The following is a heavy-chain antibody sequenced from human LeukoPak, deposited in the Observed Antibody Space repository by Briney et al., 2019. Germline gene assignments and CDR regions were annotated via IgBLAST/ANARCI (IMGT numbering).Heavy chain of an antibody. Sequence: GGSLRLSCAASGFTFSSYWMSWVRQAPGKGLEWVANIKQDGSEKHYVDSVKGRFTISRDNAKNSLYLQMNSLRAEDTAAYYCAREDTVTTRGFDYWGQGTLVTVSS. J-gene: IGHJ4*02. CDR3: AREDTVTTRGFDY. CDR2: IKQDGSEK. V-gene: IGHV3-7*01. CDR1: GFTFSSYW. D-gene: IGHD4-11*01.